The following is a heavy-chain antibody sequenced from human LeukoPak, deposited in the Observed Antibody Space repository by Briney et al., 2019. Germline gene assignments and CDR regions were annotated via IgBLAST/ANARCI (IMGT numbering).Heavy chain of an antibody. D-gene: IGHD3-22*01. CDR3: ARFRFDYYDSSGTSNWFDP. CDR1: GHTFTGYY. V-gene: IGHV1-2*02. CDR2: INPNSGGT. J-gene: IGHJ5*02. Sequence: ASVKVSCKASGHTFTGYYMHWVRQAPGQGLEWMGWINPNSGGTNYAQKFQGRVTMTRDTSISTAYMELSRLRSDDTAVYYCARFRFDYYDSSGTSNWFDPWGQGTLVTVSS.